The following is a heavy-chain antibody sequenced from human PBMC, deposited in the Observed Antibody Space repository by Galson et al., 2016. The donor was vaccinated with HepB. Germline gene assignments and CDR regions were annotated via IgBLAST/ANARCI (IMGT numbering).Heavy chain of an antibody. D-gene: IGHD3-22*01. J-gene: IGHJ4*02. CDR2: IYSGGST. Sequence: SLRLSCAASGFTVRTNYMTWVRQAPGKGLEWVSVIYSGGSTYYANSVKGRYTISRDNSKNTLYLQMNSLRVEDTAMYYCARVANYYDSSGYFDDWGQGTLVTVSS. CDR3: ARVANYYDSSGYFDD. CDR1: GFTVRTNY. V-gene: IGHV3-53*01.